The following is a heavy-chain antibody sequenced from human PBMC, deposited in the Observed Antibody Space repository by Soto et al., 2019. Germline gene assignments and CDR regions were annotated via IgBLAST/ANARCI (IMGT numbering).Heavy chain of an antibody. J-gene: IGHJ4*02. CDR3: ARDTITGLFDY. Sequence: SETLSLTCAVYGGSFSGYYWTWIRQPPGTGLEWIGEINHSGSTNYNPSPKSRVTISVDTSKNQFSLKLTSVTAADTAVYYCARDTITGLFDYWGQGTLVTVSS. D-gene: IGHD2-8*02. CDR1: GGSFSGYY. CDR2: INHSGST. V-gene: IGHV4-34*01.